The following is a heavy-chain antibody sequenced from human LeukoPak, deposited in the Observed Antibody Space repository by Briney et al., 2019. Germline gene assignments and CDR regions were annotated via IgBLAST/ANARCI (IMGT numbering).Heavy chain of an antibody. CDR1: GGSISSSSYY. J-gene: IGHJ4*02. CDR3: ARQVCSGGSCYRLVPDFDN. CDR2: IYYSGST. Sequence: ASETLSLTCTVSGGSISSSSYYWGWIRQPPGKGLEWIGSIYYSGSTSYNPSLKSRVTISIDTSKKQFSLKLTSVTAADTAVYYCARQVCSGGSCYRLVPDFDNWGQGTLVTVSS. V-gene: IGHV4-39*07. D-gene: IGHD2-15*01.